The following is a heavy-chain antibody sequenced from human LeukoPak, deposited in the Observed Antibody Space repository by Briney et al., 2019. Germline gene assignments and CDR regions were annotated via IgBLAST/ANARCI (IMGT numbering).Heavy chain of an antibody. CDR1: GYSISSGYY. J-gene: IGHJ5*02. CDR3: ARIQLWSTTWFDP. CDR2: IDHSGRT. V-gene: IGHV4-38-2*01. D-gene: IGHD5-18*01. Sequence: VKPSETLSLTCVVSGYSISSGYYWGWIRQPPGKGLEWIGNIDHSGRTYYSPSLKSRVTISVDTSKNQFSLKLSSVTAADTAVYYCARIQLWSTTWFDPWGQGTLVTVSS.